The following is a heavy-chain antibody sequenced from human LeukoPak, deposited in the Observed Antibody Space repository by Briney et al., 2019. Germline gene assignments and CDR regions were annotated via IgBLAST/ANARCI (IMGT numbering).Heavy chain of an antibody. CDR3: ARSGSSGWYHFDL. J-gene: IGHJ2*01. CDR1: GYTFTKYY. CDR2: INPSGGST. Sequence: ASVKVSCKASGYTFTKYYIHWVRQAPGQGLKWMGVINPSGGSTSYAQKFQGRVTMTRGTSTSTVCMELSSLRSEDTAVYYCARSGSSGWYHFDLWGRGTLVTVSS. D-gene: IGHD6-19*01. V-gene: IGHV1-46*01.